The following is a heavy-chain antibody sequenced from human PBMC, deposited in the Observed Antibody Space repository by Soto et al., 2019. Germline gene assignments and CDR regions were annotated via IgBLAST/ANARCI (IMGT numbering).Heavy chain of an antibody. D-gene: IGHD2-15*01. Sequence: GASVKVSCKASGYTFTSYDINWVRQATGQGLEWMGWMNPNSGNTGYAQKFQGRVTMTRNTSISTAYMELSSLRSEDTAVYYCARGGYCSGGSCYPDAFDIWGQGTMVTVS. J-gene: IGHJ3*02. CDR3: ARGGYCSGGSCYPDAFDI. CDR2: MNPNSGNT. V-gene: IGHV1-8*01. CDR1: GYTFTSYD.